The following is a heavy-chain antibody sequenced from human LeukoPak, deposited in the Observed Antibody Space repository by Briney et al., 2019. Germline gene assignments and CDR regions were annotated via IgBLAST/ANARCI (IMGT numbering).Heavy chain of an antibody. CDR2: IFYSGST. CDR3: ARHGSGSVSAPKY. J-gene: IGHJ4*02. D-gene: IGHD3-10*01. CDR1: GGSISSYY. Sequence: PSETLSLTCTVSGGSISSYYWSWIRQPPGKGLEWIGYIFYSGSTNYNPSLKSRVTISVDTSKNQFSLNLTSVTAADTAVYYCARHGSGSVSAPKYWSQGALVTVSS. V-gene: IGHV4-59*08.